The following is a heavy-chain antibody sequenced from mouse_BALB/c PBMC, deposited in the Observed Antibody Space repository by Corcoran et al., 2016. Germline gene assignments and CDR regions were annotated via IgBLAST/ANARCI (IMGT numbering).Heavy chain of an antibody. Sequence: QIQLVQSGPELKKPGETVKISCKASGYTSTNYGMNWVKQAPGKGLKWMGWINTYTGEPTYADDFKGRFAFSLETSASTAYLQINNLKNEDTATYFCAREDDYLYWGQGTTLTVSS. CDR2: INTYTGEP. CDR3: AREDDYLY. CDR1: GYTSTNYG. V-gene: IGHV9-3-1*01. D-gene: IGHD2-4*01. J-gene: IGHJ2*01.